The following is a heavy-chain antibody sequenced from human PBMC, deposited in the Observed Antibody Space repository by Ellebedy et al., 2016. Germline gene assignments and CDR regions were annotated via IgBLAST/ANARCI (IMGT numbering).Heavy chain of an antibody. CDR1: GFTFSSYW. J-gene: IGHJ4*02. CDR2: ISSDGSST. V-gene: IGHV3-74*01. D-gene: IGHD4/OR15-4a*01. Sequence: GESLKISCAASGFTFSSYWMHWVRQAPGKGVVWVSRISSDGSSTSYADSVKGRFTISRDNAKNTLFVQMNSMRAEDTAVYYCAKGGGTVVDNWGQGTLVTVSS. CDR3: AKGGGTVVDN.